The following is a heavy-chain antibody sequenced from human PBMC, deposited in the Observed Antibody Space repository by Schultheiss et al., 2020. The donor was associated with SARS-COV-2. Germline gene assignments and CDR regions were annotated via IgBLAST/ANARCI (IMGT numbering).Heavy chain of an antibody. CDR2: IKQDGSDK. CDR1: GFTFSSYG. V-gene: IGHV3-7*03. CDR3: VRGGGAFDY. D-gene: IGHD3-10*01. Sequence: GGSLRLSCAASGFTFSSYGMHWVRQAPGKGLEWVANIKQDGSDKYYADSVRGRFTISRDNARNSLYLQMSSLRADDTAEYYCVRGGGAFDYWGQGTLVTVSS. J-gene: IGHJ4*02.